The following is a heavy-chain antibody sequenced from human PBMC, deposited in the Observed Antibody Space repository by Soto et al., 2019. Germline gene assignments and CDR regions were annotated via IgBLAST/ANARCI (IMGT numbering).Heavy chain of an antibody. CDR3: ARDQDTATLWY. J-gene: IGHJ4*02. CDR2: ISYDGSNK. V-gene: IGHV3-30-3*01. CDR1: GFTFSSYA. Sequence: QVQLVESGGGVVQPGRSLRLSCAASGFTFSSYAMHWVRQAPGKGLEWVAVISYDGSNKYYADSVKGRFTISRDNSKNTLYLRMNSLRAEDTAVYYCARDQDTATLWYWCQGTLVTVSS. D-gene: IGHD5-18*01.